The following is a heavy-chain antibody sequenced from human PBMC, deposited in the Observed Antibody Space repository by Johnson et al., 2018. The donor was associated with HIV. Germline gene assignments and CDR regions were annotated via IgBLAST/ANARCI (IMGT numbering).Heavy chain of an antibody. D-gene: IGHD3-10*01. V-gene: IGHV3-48*04. CDR3: ARGGYGSGSYFDDAFDI. CDR2: ISSSGSTI. J-gene: IGHJ3*02. Sequence: VQLVESGGGVVQPGRSLRLSCAASGFTFSSYGMHWVRQAPGKGLEWVSYISSSGSTIYYADSVKGRFTISRDNAKNSLYLQMNSLRAEDTAVYYCARGGYGSGSYFDDAFDIWGQGTMVTVSS. CDR1: GFTFSSYG.